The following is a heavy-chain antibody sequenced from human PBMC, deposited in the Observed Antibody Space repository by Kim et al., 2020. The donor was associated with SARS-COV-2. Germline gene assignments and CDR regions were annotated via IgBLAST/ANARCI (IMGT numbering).Heavy chain of an antibody. D-gene: IGHD4-17*01. CDR2: IGTAGDT. CDR1: GFTFSSYD. V-gene: IGHV3-13*01. J-gene: IGHJ4*02. Sequence: GGSLRLSCAASGFTFSSYDMHWVRQATGKGLEWVSAIGTAGDTYYPGSVKGRFTISRENAKNSLYLQMNSLRAGDTAVYYCAKARYGDGAFDYWAREPWSPSPQ. CDR3: AKARYGDGAFDY.